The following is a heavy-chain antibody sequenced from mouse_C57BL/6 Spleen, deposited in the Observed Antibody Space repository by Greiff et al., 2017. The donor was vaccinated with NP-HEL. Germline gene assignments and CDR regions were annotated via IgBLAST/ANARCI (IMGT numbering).Heavy chain of an antibody. J-gene: IGHJ3*01. CDR1: GYSFTGYF. CDR2: INPYNGDT. V-gene: IGHV1-20*01. Sequence: VQLKQSGPELVKPGDSVKISCKASGYSFTGYFMNWVMQSHGKSLEWIGRINPYNGDTFYNQKFKGKATLTVDKSSSTAHMELRSLTSEDSAVYYCARDYGSSYGFAYWGQGTLVTVSA. CDR3: ARDYGSSYGFAY. D-gene: IGHD1-1*01.